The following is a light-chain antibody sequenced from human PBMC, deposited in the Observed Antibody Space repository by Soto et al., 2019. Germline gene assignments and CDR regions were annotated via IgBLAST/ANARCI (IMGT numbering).Light chain of an antibody. Sequence: EIVLTQSPGTLSLSPGEGATLSCWASQSVSSNYLAWYQQKPGQAPRLLIYGASSRAAGIPDRFSGSGSGAVFTLTISRLEPEDFAVYYCPQYGSSPQTFGQGTKVEIK. CDR3: PQYGSSPQT. V-gene: IGKV3-20*01. CDR1: QSVSSNY. J-gene: IGKJ1*01. CDR2: GAS.